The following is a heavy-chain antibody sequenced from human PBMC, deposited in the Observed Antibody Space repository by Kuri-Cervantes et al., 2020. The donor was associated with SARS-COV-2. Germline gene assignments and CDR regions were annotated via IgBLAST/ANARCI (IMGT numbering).Heavy chain of an antibody. CDR3: ASASGDH. D-gene: IGHD7-27*01. CDR2: VSYSGSA. J-gene: IGHJ4*02. Sequence: GSLRLSCTVSGDSISNTNYYWGWIRQPPGKGLEWIGSVSYSGSAYYNPSLKSRVTIFVDTSKNQLSLWLTSVTAADTAVYYCASASGDHWGLGTLGTVSS. V-gene: IGHV4-39*01. CDR1: GDSISNTNYY.